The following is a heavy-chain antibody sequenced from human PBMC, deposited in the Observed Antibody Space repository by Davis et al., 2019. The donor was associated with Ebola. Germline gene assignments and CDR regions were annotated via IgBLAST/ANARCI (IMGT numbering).Heavy chain of an antibody. V-gene: IGHV3-11*01. CDR1: GFTVSSNY. D-gene: IGHD3-10*01. CDR2: ISSSGSTI. J-gene: IGHJ6*02. CDR3: ARDRVLLWFSGVRRSFDYYGMDV. Sequence: GGSLRLSCAASGFTVSSNYMSWVRQAPGKGLEWVSYISSSGSTIYYADSVKGRFTISRDNAKNSLYLQMNSLRAEDTAVYYCARDRVLLWFSGVRRSFDYYGMDVWGQGTTVTVSS.